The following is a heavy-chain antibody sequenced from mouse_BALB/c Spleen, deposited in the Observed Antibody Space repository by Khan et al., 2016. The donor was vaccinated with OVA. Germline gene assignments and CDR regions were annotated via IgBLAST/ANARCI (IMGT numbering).Heavy chain of an antibody. CDR1: GYIFTSYW. CDR3: VRGDYNNPDVCGY. D-gene: IGHD2-13*01. Sequence: QVQLKQSGAELVRPGASVKLSCKTSGYIFTSYWIHWVKQRSGQGLEWIARLYPGTGSIHYSEQFTGKVTLTEDNSSSTAYMQLSSLKSEDSAVYFCVRGDYNNPDVCGYWGQGTLVTVSA. V-gene: IGHV1S132*01. CDR2: LYPGTGSI. J-gene: IGHJ3*02.